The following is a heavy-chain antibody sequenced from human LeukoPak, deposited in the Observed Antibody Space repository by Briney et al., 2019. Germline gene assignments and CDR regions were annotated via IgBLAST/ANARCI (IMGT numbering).Heavy chain of an antibody. J-gene: IGHJ4*02. CDR2: ISWNSGYI. D-gene: IGHD6-19*01. V-gene: IGHV3-9*01. CDR1: GFPFDNYA. Sequence: SLRLSCAASGFPFDNYAMHWVRQAPGKGLGWLSIISWNSGYIGYADSVKGRFTISRDNAKKSLDLQMNSLRAEDTAFYYCAKVRGTYSSGYFFDYWGQGTLVTVSS. CDR3: AKVRGTYSSGYFFDY.